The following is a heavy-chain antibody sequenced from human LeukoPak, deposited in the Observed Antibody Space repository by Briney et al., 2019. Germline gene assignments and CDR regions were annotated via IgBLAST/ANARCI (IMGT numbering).Heavy chain of an antibody. CDR2: FDPEDGET. Sequence: GASVKVSCKVSGYTLTELSMHWVRQAPGKGLEWMGGFDPEDGETIYAQKFQGRVTMTEDTSTDTAYMELSSLRSEDTAVYYCATGTGVVGATPPDYWGQGTLVTVSS. D-gene: IGHD1-26*01. V-gene: IGHV1-24*01. CDR3: ATGTGVVGATPPDY. CDR1: GYTLTELS. J-gene: IGHJ4*02.